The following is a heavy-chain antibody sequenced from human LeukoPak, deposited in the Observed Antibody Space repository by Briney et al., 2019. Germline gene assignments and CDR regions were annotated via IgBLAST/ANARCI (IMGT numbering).Heavy chain of an antibody. D-gene: IGHD1-26*01. CDR3: ARHSVKAPSGSYYGGVDFDY. CDR2: IYPGDSDT. V-gene: IGHV5-51*01. J-gene: IGHJ4*02. CDR1: GYSFTSYW. Sequence: PGESLKISCKGSGYSFTSYWIGWVRQMPGKGLEWMGIIYPGDSDTRYSPSFQGQVTISADKSISTAYLQWSSLKASDTAMYYCARHSVKAPSGSYYGGVDFDYWGQGTLVTVSS.